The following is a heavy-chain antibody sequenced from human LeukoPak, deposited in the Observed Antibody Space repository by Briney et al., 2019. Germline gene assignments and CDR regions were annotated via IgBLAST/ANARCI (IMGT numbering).Heavy chain of an antibody. J-gene: IGHJ4*02. V-gene: IGHV4-39*01. D-gene: IGHD3-3*01. CDR1: GGSISSSSYY. CDR3: ARHGSFGVLGVDY. CDR2: IYYSGST. Sequence: SETLSLTCTVSGGSISSSSYYWGWIRQPPGKGLEWIGSIYYSGSTYYNPSLESRVTISVDTSKNQFSLKVSSVTAADTAVYYCARHGSFGVLGVDYWGQGTLVTVSS.